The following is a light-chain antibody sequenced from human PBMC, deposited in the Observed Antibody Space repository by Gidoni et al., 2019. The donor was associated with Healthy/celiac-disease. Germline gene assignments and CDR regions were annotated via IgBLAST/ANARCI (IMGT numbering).Light chain of an antibody. Sequence: DIQMTQSPSSLSASVGDRVTITCRASQSISSYLNWYQQKPGKAPKLLIYAASSLQSGVPSRFSGSGSGTDFTLTISSLQPEDFVIYYCQQSYSTLFTFGGGTKVEIQ. CDR2: AAS. V-gene: IGKV1-39*01. CDR3: QQSYSTLFT. CDR1: QSISSY. J-gene: IGKJ4*01.